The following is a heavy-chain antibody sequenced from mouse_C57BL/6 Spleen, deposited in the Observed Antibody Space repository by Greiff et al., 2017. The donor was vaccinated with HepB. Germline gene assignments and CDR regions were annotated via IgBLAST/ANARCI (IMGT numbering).Heavy chain of an antibody. CDR2: IYPGDGDT. CDR3: ARGGYGKRYYFDY. CDR1: GYAFSSSW. J-gene: IGHJ2*01. D-gene: IGHD2-10*02. V-gene: IGHV1-82*01. Sequence: QVQLQQSGPELVKPGASVKISCKASGYAFSSSWMNWVKQRPGKGLEWIGRIYPGDGDTNYNGKFKGKATLTADKSSSTAYMQLSSLTSEDSAVYFCARGGYGKRYYFDYWGQGTTLTVSS.